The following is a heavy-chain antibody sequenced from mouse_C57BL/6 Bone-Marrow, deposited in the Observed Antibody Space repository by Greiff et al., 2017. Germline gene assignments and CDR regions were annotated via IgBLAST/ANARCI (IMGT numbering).Heavy chain of an antibody. J-gene: IGHJ2*01. CDR2: IDPSDSYT. CDR3: AREGYYYGYYFDY. D-gene: IGHD1-1*01. CDR1: GYTFTSYW. Sequence: VQLQQPGAELVKPGASVKLSCKASGYTFTSYWMKWVKQRPGQGLEWIGEIDPSDSYTNYNQKFKGKATLTVDTSSSTAYMQLSSLTSEDSAVYYCAREGYYYGYYFDYWGQGTTLTVSS. V-gene: IGHV1-50*01.